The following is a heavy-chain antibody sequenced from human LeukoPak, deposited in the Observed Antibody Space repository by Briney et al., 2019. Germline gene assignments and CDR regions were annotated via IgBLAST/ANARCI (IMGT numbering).Heavy chain of an antibody. CDR2: INPRGGST. V-gene: IGHV1-46*01. Sequence: ASEKVSCKASGYTFTTYYMHWMRQAPGQGPEWMGIINPRGGSTDYSQKFQGRITMTSDTSTSTVYMELSSLRSDDTAVYFCARVGSAAATADYWGQGTLVTVSS. D-gene: IGHD6-25*01. CDR3: ARVGSAAATADY. CDR1: GYTFTTYY. J-gene: IGHJ4*02.